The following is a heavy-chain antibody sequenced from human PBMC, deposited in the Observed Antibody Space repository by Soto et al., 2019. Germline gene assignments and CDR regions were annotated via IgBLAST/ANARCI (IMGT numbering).Heavy chain of an antibody. CDR1: GFSFSTSQ. Sequence: PGGSLRLSCAASGFSFSTSQMDWVRQAPGKGLEWVSYINDNSRAIYYADSVKGRFTISRDNAKNSLFLQMNSLRDEDTAVYYCAKDLTGYAMDVWGQGTTVTVYS. D-gene: IGHD2-2*01. J-gene: IGHJ6*02. V-gene: IGHV3-48*03. CDR2: INDNSRAI. CDR3: AKDLTGYAMDV.